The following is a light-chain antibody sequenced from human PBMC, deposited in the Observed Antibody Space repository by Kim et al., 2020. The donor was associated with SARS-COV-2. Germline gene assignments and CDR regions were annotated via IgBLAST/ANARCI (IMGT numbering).Light chain of an antibody. V-gene: IGKV1D-13*01. Sequence: ASGGDSVTITCRASQGMRSALAGYQQRPGEAPKVLIYDASSLESGFPSRCIGSGSGKDFTLTISSLQPEDSATYYSQQFNNYPLTFGGGTKVDIK. CDR2: DAS. CDR1: QGMRSA. J-gene: IGKJ4*01. CDR3: QQFNNYPLT.